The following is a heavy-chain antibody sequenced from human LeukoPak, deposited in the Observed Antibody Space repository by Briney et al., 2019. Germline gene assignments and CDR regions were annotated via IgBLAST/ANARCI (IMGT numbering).Heavy chain of an antibody. Sequence: PGRSLRLSCAASGFTFSSYGMHWVRQAPGKGLEWVAVIWYDGSNKYYADPVKGRFTISRDNSKNTLYLQMNSLRAEDTAVYYCARDLWGMDTAAASEGFDYWGQGTLVTVSS. V-gene: IGHV3-33*01. CDR1: GFTFSSYG. CDR2: IWYDGSNK. CDR3: ARDLWGMDTAAASEGFDY. J-gene: IGHJ4*02. D-gene: IGHD5-18*01.